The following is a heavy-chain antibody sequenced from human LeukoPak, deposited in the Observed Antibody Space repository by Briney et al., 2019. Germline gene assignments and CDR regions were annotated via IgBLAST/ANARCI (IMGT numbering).Heavy chain of an antibody. CDR3: ARIRPTVVPGGWYYDL. CDR1: GGSINSYY. D-gene: IGHD4-23*01. J-gene: IGHJ2*01. Sequence: SETLSLTCTVSGGSINSYYWSWIRQPPGEALEWVGYNYYSGSTNYNPSLKSRLTISVDTSKNQFSLKLSSVTAADTAVYYCARIRPTVVPGGWYYDLWGRGTLVTVSS. CDR2: NYYSGST. V-gene: IGHV4-59*01.